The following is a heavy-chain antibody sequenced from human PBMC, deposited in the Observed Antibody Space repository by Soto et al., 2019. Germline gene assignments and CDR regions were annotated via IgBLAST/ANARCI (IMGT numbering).Heavy chain of an antibody. Sequence: SETXSLACTFAVDSIIIRSYGWGWIRQPPGKGLEWIGSIYYSGSTYNNPSLRSRVSMSIDTSKDQFSLKLKSVTAADTAMYFCARQRTSVVTQDYFDVWGQGSLVTVSS. CDR1: VDSIIIRSYG. CDR2: IYYSGST. V-gene: IGHV4-39*01. J-gene: IGHJ4*02. D-gene: IGHD2-21*02. CDR3: ARQRTSVVTQDYFDV.